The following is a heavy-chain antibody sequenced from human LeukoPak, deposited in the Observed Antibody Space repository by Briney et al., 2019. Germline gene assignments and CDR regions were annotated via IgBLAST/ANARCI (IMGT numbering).Heavy chain of an antibody. CDR3: ARTRIVVVIAALDAFDI. V-gene: IGHV4-38-2*01. CDR1: GYSISSGYY. D-gene: IGHD2-21*01. Sequence: SETLSLTCAVPGYSISSGYYWGWIRQPPGKGLEWIGSIYHSGSTYYNPSLKSRVTISVDTSKNQFSLKLSSVTAADTAVYYCARTRIVVVIAALDAFDIWGQGTMVTVSS. J-gene: IGHJ3*02. CDR2: IYHSGST.